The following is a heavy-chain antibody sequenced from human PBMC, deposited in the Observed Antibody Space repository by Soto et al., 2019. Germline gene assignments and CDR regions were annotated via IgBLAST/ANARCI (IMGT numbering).Heavy chain of an antibody. Sequence: ASVKVSCKASGYTFTGYYMHWVRQAPGQGLEWMGWINPNSGGTNYAQKFQGWVTMTRNTSISTAYMELSRLRSDDTAVYYCARGVVGSGWLFDYWGQGTLVTVSS. CDR1: GYTFTGYY. V-gene: IGHV1-2*04. CDR2: INPNSGGT. CDR3: ARGVVGSGWLFDY. D-gene: IGHD6-19*01. J-gene: IGHJ4*02.